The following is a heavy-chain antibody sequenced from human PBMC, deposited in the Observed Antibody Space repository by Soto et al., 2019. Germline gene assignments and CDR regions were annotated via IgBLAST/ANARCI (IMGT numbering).Heavy chain of an antibody. CDR3: ARDPSYYGMDV. Sequence: ASVKVSCKASGYIFVNYGIAWVRQAPGQGLEWMGWINAGNGNTKYSQKFQGRVTITRDTSASTAYMELSSLRSEDTAVYYCARDPSYYGMDVWGQGTTVTVSS. CDR1: GYIFVNYG. J-gene: IGHJ6*02. V-gene: IGHV1-3*01. CDR2: INAGNGNT.